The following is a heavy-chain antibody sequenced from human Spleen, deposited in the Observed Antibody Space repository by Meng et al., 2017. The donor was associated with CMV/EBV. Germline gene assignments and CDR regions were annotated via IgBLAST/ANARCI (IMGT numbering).Heavy chain of an antibody. CDR1: GDTITSSY. D-gene: IGHD1-1*01. V-gene: IGHV4-59*01. CDR3: ARATTGRLRLHFDY. J-gene: IGHJ4*02. Sequence: SETLSLTCIVSGDTITSSYWSWMRLPPGKGLECIAYFYYVGNTNYNPSGKSRVTVSVDTSKNQFPLKLSSVTAADTAIYYCARATTGRLRLHFDYWGPGNLVTVSS. CDR2: FYYVGNT.